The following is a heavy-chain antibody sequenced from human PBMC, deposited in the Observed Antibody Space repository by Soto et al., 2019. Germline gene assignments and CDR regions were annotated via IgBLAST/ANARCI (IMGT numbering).Heavy chain of an antibody. Sequence: ASVKVSCKASGYTFTSYSMHWVRQAPGQRLEWMGWINAGNGNTKYSQKFQGRVTITRDTSASTAYMELSSLRSEDTAVYYCARDSAIVVVPAAIFGYYYYMDVWGKGTTVTVSS. CDR2: INAGNGNT. V-gene: IGHV1-3*01. CDR3: ARDSAIVVVPAAIFGYYYYMDV. CDR1: GYTFTSYS. D-gene: IGHD2-2*01. J-gene: IGHJ6*03.